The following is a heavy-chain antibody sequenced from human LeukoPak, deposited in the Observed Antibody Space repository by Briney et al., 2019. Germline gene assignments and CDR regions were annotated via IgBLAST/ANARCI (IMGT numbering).Heavy chain of an antibody. J-gene: IGHJ4*02. V-gene: IGHV4-31*03. D-gene: IGHD3-22*01. CDR3: ARVVATMIVD. CDR2: IYYSGST. Sequence: SETLSLTCTVSGGSISSGGYHWSWIRQHPGKGLEWIGYIYYSGSTYYNPSLKSRVTISVDTSKNQFSLKLSSVTAADTAVYYCARVVATMIVDWGQGTLVTVSS. CDR1: GGSISSGGYH.